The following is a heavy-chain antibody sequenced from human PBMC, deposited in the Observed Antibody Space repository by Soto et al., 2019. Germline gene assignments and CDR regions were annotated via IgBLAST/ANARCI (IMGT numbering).Heavy chain of an antibody. D-gene: IGHD2-8*01. CDR3: ARDSGYCTRSTRYRQGYHP. CDR2: IDPDGSAT. CDR1: QFLFSSYR. Sequence: GGSLRLSCAASQFLFSSYRMHWVRQAPGKGLLWVSSIDPDGSATTYADSVKGRFTISRDKDKNTRFLQMDSLRAEDTAVYFCARDSGYCTRSTRYRQGYHPWGQATQVHVSS. J-gene: IGHJ5*02. V-gene: IGHV3-74*01.